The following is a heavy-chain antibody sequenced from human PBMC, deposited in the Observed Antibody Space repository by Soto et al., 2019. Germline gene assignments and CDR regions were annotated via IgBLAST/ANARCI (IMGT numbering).Heavy chain of an antibody. CDR2: IIPIFGTA. J-gene: IGHJ3*02. V-gene: IGHV1-69*06. CDR1: GVTFSSYA. CDR3: ARPTVVTHGAFDI. D-gene: IGHD4-17*01. Sequence: SVKVSCKASGVTFSSYAISWVRQAPGQGLEWMGGIIPIFGTANYAQKFQGRVTITADKSTSTAYMELSSLRSEDTAVYYCARPTVVTHGAFDIWGQGTMVTVSS.